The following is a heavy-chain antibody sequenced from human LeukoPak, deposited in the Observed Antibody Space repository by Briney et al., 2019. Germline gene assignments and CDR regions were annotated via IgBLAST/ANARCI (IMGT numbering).Heavy chain of an antibody. Sequence: PGGSLRLSCAAPGFTFSSYAMSWVRQAPGKGLEWVSAISGSGGSTYYADSVKGRFTISRDNSKNTLYLQMNSPRAEDTAVYYCAKEERYYYDSSGYYYTYWGQGTLVTVSS. V-gene: IGHV3-23*01. CDR3: AKEERYYYDSSGYYYTY. CDR1: GFTFSSYA. J-gene: IGHJ4*02. CDR2: ISGSGGST. D-gene: IGHD3-22*01.